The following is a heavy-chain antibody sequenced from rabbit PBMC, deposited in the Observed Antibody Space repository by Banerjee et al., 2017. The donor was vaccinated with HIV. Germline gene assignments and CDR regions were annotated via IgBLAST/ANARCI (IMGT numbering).Heavy chain of an antibody. CDR1: RFPFSDKAV. CDR3: ARDLAGVIGWNFGW. Sequence: QEQLVESRGGLVKPGGSLKLSCTASRFPFSDKAVMCWVRQAPGKGLEWIARIYDGSSGTTGYASWAKGRFTISKTSPTTVTLQMTSLTAADTATYFCARDLAGVIGWNFGWWGPGTLVTVS. J-gene: IGHJ4*01. V-gene: IGHV1S45*01. CDR2: IYDGSSGTT. D-gene: IGHD4-1*01.